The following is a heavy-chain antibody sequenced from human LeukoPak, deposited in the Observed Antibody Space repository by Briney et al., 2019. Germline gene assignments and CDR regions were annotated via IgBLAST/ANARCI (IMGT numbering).Heavy chain of an antibody. CDR2: IYYSGST. V-gene: IGHV4-39*01. CDR3: SYFDY. Sequence: PSETLSLTCTVSGGSISSGTYYWGWVRQPPGKGLEWIGSIYYSGSTSYNPSLKSRVTISVDTSKNQFSLKLDSHCARNASDSGPSYFDYWGQGTLVTVFS. CDR1: GGSISSGTYY. J-gene: IGHJ4*02. D-gene: IGHD1-26*01.